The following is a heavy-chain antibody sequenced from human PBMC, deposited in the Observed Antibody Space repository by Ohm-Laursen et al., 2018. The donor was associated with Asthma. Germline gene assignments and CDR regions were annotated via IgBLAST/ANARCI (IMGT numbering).Heavy chain of an antibody. D-gene: IGHD4-17*01. CDR1: GYTFTSYY. Sequence: GASVKVSCKASGYTFTSYYMHWVRQAPGQGLEWMGIINPSGGSTSYAQKFQGRVTMTRDTSTSTVYMELSSLRSEDTAVYYCAKATVTRNWFDPWGQGTLVTVSS. V-gene: IGHV1-46*03. CDR2: INPSGGST. CDR3: AKATVTRNWFDP. J-gene: IGHJ5*02.